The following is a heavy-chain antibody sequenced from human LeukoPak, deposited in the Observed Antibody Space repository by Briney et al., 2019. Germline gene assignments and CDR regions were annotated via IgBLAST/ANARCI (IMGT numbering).Heavy chain of an antibody. V-gene: IGHV1-69*04. CDR1: GGTFSSYT. Sequence: SVKVSCKASGGTFSSYTISWVRQAPGQGLEWMGRIIPILGIANYAQKFQGRVTITADKSTSTAYMELSSLRSEDTAVYYCARDPWYCEFWGRYVGTMDVWGKGTTVTVSS. J-gene: IGHJ6*04. D-gene: IGHD3-3*01. CDR3: ARDPWYCEFWGRYVGTMDV. CDR2: IIPILGIA.